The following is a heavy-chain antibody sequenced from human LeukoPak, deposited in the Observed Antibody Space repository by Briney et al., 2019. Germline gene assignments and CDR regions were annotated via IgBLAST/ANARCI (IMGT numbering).Heavy chain of an antibody. J-gene: IGHJ6*02. CDR1: GFTVSSNY. CDR3: AREGYCSSTSCYSDGMDV. Sequence: GGSLRLSCAASGFTVSSNYMSWVRQAPGKGLEWVPVIYSGGSTYYADSVKGRFTISRHNSKNTLYLQMNSLRAEDTAVYYCAREGYCSSTSCYSDGMDVWGQGTTVTVSS. V-gene: IGHV3-53*04. D-gene: IGHD2-2*01. CDR2: IYSGGST.